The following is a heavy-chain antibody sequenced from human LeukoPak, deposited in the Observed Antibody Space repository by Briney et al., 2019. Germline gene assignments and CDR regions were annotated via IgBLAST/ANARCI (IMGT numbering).Heavy chain of an antibody. CDR1: GFTFSSYS. J-gene: IGHJ3*02. CDR3: ARGAPRAYCSTTSCWGAFDI. D-gene: IGHD2-2*01. CDR2: ITSSSSTI. V-gene: IGHV3-48*01. Sequence: GGSLRLSCAASGFTFSSYSMNWVRQAPGKGLEWVSYITSSSSTIYYADSVKGRFTISRDNAKNSLYLQMNGLRGEDTAVYYCARGAPRAYCSTTSCWGAFDIWGQGTTVTVSS.